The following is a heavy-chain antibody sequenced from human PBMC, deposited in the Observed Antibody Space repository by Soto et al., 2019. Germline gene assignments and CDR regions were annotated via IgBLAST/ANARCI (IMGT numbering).Heavy chain of an antibody. Sequence: GGSLRLSCAAPGFTFSSYGMHWVRQAPGKGLEWVAVISYDGSNKYYVDSVKGRFTISRDNSKNTLYLQMNSLRAEDTAVYYCAKNGGKFYSNGWYYFDYWGQGALVTVSS. D-gene: IGHD6-19*01. J-gene: IGHJ4*02. CDR1: GFTFSSYG. CDR2: ISYDGSNK. V-gene: IGHV3-30*18. CDR3: AKNGGKFYSNGWYYFDY.